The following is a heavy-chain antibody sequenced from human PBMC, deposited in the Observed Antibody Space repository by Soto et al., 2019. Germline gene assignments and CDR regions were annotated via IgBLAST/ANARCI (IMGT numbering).Heavy chain of an antibody. Sequence: PSETLSLTCAVSGGSIRSGGYYWSWIRQHPGKGLEWIGYIYYSGSTYYNPSLKSRVTISVDTSKNQFSLKLSSVTAADTAVYYCARVLRGYRNAIALNWFDPWGQGTLVTVSS. CDR2: IYYSGST. CDR1: GGSIRSGGYY. D-gene: IGHD5-18*01. J-gene: IGHJ5*02. V-gene: IGHV4-31*11. CDR3: ARVLRGYRNAIALNWFDP.